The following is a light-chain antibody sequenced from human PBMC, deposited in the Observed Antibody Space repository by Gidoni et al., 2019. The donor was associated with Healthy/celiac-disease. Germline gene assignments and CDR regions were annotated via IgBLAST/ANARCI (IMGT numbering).Light chain of an antibody. Sequence: DIQMTQSPSSLSASVGDRVTITRRASQSISSHLNWYQQKPGKAPKLLIYAASSLQSGVPSRFSGSGSGTDFTLTISSLQPEDFATYYCQQSYSTPRTFGQGTKVEIK. CDR3: QQSYSTPRT. CDR2: AAS. J-gene: IGKJ1*01. V-gene: IGKV1-39*01. CDR1: QSISSH.